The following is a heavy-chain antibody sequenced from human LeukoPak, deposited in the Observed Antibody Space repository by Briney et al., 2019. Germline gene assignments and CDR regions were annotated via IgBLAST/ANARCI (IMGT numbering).Heavy chain of an antibody. J-gene: IGHJ4*02. Sequence: GESLKISCKGSGYKFTTDYIGWVRQMPGKGLEWMGIIYPGDSDTSYSPSFQGQVTISADKSISTAYLQWSSLTAADTAMYYCAAGYSSSWYYFDNWGQGTLVTVSS. D-gene: IGHD6-13*01. V-gene: IGHV5-51*01. CDR3: AAGYSSSWYYFDN. CDR1: GYKFTTDY. CDR2: IYPGDSDT.